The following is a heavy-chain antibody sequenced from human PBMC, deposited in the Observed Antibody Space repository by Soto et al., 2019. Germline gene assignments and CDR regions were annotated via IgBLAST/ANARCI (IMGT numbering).Heavy chain of an antibody. CDR3: ARDLGGYASH. CDR2: INTDGSTT. Sequence: EVQLVESGGGLVQPGGSLRLSCAASGVTFSNYWMHWVRQAPGKGPVWVSRINTDGSTTNYADSVKGRFTISRDNANNTLYLQTNSLGAEDTAVYYCARDLGGYASHWGQGTLVTVSS. CDR1: GVTFSNYW. V-gene: IGHV3-74*01. J-gene: IGHJ4*02. D-gene: IGHD3-16*01.